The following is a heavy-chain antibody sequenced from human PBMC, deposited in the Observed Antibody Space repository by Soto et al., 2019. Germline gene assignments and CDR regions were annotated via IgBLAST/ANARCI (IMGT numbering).Heavy chain of an antibody. CDR1: GGSISSYY. D-gene: IGHD6-13*01. CDR2: IYYSGST. CDR3: ARLPGDSSSWFDP. V-gene: IGHV4-59*08. J-gene: IGHJ5*02. Sequence: QVQLQESGPGLVKPSETLSLTCTVSGGSISSYYWSWIRQPPGKGLEWIGYIYYSGSTNYNPSLKSRVXXSXDXXKNQFSLKLSSVTAADTAVYYCARLPGDSSSWFDPWGQGTLVTVSS.